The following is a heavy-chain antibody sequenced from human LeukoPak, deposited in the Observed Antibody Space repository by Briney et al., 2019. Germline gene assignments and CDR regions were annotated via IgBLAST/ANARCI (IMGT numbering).Heavy chain of an antibody. V-gene: IGHV3-23*01. J-gene: IGHJ4*02. D-gene: IGHD2-15*01. CDR2: MSSSDDGR. CDR1: GFTFSRSW. Sequence: PGGPLRLSCAASGFTFSRSWMTWVRQAPGKGLEWVSAMSSSDDGRYYAASVRGRFTISRDTSRSTLYLQMNSLRAEDAAVYYCAKAPVTSCRGAFCYPFDYWGQGTLVTVSS. CDR3: AKAPVTSCRGAFCYPFDY.